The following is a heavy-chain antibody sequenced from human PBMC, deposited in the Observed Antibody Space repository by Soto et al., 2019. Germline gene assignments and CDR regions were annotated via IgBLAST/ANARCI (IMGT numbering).Heavy chain of an antibody. J-gene: IGHJ4*02. D-gene: IGHD6-19*01. CDR2: IIPSRGIT. CDR3: ARLRIGGSSGWYYFDY. V-gene: IGHV1-69*02. CDR1: GGTFSSYT. Sequence: SVKVSCKASGGTFSSYTISWVRQAPGQGLEWMGRIIPSRGITSYAQKFQGRVTMTRDTSTSTVYMELSSLRSEDTAVYYCARLRIGGSSGWYYFDYWGQGTLVTVSS.